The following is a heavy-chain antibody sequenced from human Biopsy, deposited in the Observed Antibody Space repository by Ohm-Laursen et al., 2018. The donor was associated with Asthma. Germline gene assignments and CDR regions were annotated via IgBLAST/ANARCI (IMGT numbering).Heavy chain of an antibody. CDR2: THHSGYT. Sequence: GTLSLTCVVYGGSFSSNYWSWIRQHPGKALEWIGYTHHSGYTNYNPSLSSRLTLSVDTSKNQFSLRLTSVTAADTAVYYCARGSSSRLSQWELLVSGGKRAHSYYGMDVWGQGTTVTVSS. CDR1: GGSFSSNY. V-gene: IGHV4-34*01. CDR3: ARGSSSRLSQWELLVSGGKRAHSYYGMDV. J-gene: IGHJ6*02. D-gene: IGHD1-26*01.